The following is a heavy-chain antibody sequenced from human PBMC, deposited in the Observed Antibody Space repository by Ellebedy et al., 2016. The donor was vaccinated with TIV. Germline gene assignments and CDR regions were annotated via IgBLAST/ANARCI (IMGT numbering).Heavy chain of an antibody. CDR1: GFTFRNFA. J-gene: IGHJ4*02. V-gene: IGHV3-23*01. CDR2: ISSSGVST. Sequence: GGSLRLSCAASGFTFRNFAMTWVRQAPGRGLEWVSSISSSGVSTDYADSVRGRVTISRDHSKNTLYLQMNSLRADDTALYYCAKLDSSGYYYGRFDYWGQGTLVTVSS. D-gene: IGHD3-22*01. CDR3: AKLDSSGYYYGRFDY.